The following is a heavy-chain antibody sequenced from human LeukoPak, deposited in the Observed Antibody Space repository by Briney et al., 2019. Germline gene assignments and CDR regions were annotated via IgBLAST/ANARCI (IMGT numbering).Heavy chain of an antibody. J-gene: IGHJ4*02. CDR2: IYPGDSDT. Sequence: GESLKISCKSSGYRFINYWIGWVRQMPGKGLEWMGIIYPGDSDTRYSPSFEGQVTISADKSISTAYLQWSSLKASDTAMYYCARTDRTGDPLDYWGQGTLVTVSS. CDR3: ARTDRTGDPLDY. D-gene: IGHD7-27*01. CDR1: GYRFINYW. V-gene: IGHV5-51*01.